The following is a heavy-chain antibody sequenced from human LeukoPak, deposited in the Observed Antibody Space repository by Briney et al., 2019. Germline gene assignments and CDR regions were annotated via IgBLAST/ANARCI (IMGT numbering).Heavy chain of an antibody. CDR3: ASHYGSGSYSAFDI. CDR2: IYPGDSDT. J-gene: IGHJ3*02. D-gene: IGHD3-10*01. Sequence: GESLKISRKGSGYSFTSYWIDWVRQIPGKGLEWMGIIYPGDSDTRYSPSFQGQVTISADKSISTAYLQWSSLKASDTAMYYCASHYGSGSYSAFDIWGRGKMVIVSS. CDR1: GYSFTSYW. V-gene: IGHV5-51*01.